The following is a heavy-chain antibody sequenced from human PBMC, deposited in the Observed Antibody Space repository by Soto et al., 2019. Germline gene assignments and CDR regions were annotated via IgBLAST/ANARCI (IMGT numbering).Heavy chain of an antibody. CDR1: GFTFSNAW. Sequence: GGSLRLSCAASGFTFSNAWMNWVRQAPGKGLEWVGRIKSKTDGGTTDYAAPVKGRFTISRDDSKNTLYLQMNSLKTADAAVYYFTTESVDSGSARYVVTAAYYWGQGTLVTVSS. CDR2: IKSKTDGGTT. J-gene: IGHJ4*02. V-gene: IGHV3-15*07. D-gene: IGHD2-21*02. CDR3: TTESVDSGSARYVVTAAYY.